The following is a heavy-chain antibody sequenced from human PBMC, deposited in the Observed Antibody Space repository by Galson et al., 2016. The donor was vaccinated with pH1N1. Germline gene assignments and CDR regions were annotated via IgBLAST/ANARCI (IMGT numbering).Heavy chain of an antibody. J-gene: IGHJ4*02. V-gene: IGHV3-23*01. Sequence: SLRLSCAASGFTFRSYAMNWVRLAPGKGLEWVAAVSSSGGATYYADSVEGRFTISRDNFKNALFLQMNSLRVDDTAVYFCAKGFYGYVWGSYRHSGFESWGQGTLVTVSS. D-gene: IGHD3-16*02. CDR2: VSSSGGAT. CDR1: GFTFRSYA. CDR3: AKGFYGYVWGSYRHSGFES.